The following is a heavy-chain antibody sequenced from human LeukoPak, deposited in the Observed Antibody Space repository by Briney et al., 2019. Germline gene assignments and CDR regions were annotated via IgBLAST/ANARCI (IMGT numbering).Heavy chain of an antibody. J-gene: IGHJ4*02. V-gene: IGHV1-18*01. CDR1: GYTFTSYG. CDR2: ISAYNGNT. CDR3: ARDQAFSGSYGKAPFLFDY. Sequence: GASVKVSCKASGYTFTSYGISWVRQAPGQGLEWMGWISAYNGNTNYAQKLQGRVTMTTDTSTSTAYMGLRSLRSDDTAAYYCARDQAFSGSYGKAPFLFDYWGQGTLVTVSS. D-gene: IGHD1-26*01.